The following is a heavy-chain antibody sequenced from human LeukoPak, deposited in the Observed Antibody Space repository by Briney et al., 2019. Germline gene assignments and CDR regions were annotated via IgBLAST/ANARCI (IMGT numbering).Heavy chain of an antibody. J-gene: IGHJ3*02. D-gene: IGHD3-22*01. Sequence: ASVTVSCTASGYTFTSYYMHWVRQAPGQGLEWMGIINPSGGSTSYAQKFQGRVTMTRDTSTSTVYMELSSLRSEDTAVYYCARDYGNYYDSSGYRAFDIWGQGTMVTVSS. V-gene: IGHV1-46*01. CDR3: ARDYGNYYDSSGYRAFDI. CDR1: GYTFTSYY. CDR2: INPSGGST.